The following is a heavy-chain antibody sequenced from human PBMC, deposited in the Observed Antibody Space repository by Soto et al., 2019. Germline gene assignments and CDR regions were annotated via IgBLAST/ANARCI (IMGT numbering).Heavy chain of an antibody. Sequence: ASVKVSCKASGYTFTSYGISWVRQAPGQGLEWMGWISAYNGNTNYAQKLQGRVTMTTDTSTSTAYMELNSLKTEDTAVYYCVRATYFSDSSGYTRCFDYWGQGTLVTVSS. D-gene: IGHD3-22*01. V-gene: IGHV1-18*01. CDR3: VRATYFSDSSGYTRCFDY. CDR2: ISAYNGNT. J-gene: IGHJ4*02. CDR1: GYTFTSYG.